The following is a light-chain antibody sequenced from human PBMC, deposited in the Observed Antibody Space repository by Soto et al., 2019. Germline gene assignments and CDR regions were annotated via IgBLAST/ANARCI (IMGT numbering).Light chain of an antibody. Sequence: ILLTQSPATLSLSPGERATLSCSATQSVGNCLAWYQQKPGQAPRLLIYDVSKRPPGIPARFSGSGSGTDFTLTISSLDPEDFAVYYCQQCDNWPPITFGQGTRLEIK. CDR1: QSVGNC. J-gene: IGKJ5*01. V-gene: IGKV3-11*01. CDR3: QQCDNWPPIT. CDR2: DVS.